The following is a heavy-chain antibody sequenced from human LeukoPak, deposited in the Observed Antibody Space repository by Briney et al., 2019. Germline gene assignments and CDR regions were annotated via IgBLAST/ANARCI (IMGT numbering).Heavy chain of an antibody. J-gene: IGHJ4*02. Sequence: GSLRLSCAASGFPFSSYAMSWVRPAPGKGLEWVSAISGSGGSTYFADSVKGRFTISRDNSKNTLYLQMNSLRAEDTAVYYCAKGDDHEDYWGQGTLVTVSS. CDR2: ISGSGGST. CDR1: GFPFSSYA. CDR3: AKGDDHEDY. V-gene: IGHV3-23*01.